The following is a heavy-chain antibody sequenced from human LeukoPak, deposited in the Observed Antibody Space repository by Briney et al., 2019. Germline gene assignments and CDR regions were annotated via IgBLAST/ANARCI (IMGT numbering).Heavy chain of an antibody. CDR2: ISWNSGSI. V-gene: IGHV3-9*03. Sequence: PGGSLRLSCAASGFTFDDYAMHWVRQAPGKGLEWVSGISWNSGSIGYADSVKGRFTISRDNAKNSLYLQMNSLRAEDMALYYCAKLSGYCSSTSCYEGDAFDIWGQGTMVTVSS. CDR1: GFTFDDYA. J-gene: IGHJ3*02. D-gene: IGHD2-2*01. CDR3: AKLSGYCSSTSCYEGDAFDI.